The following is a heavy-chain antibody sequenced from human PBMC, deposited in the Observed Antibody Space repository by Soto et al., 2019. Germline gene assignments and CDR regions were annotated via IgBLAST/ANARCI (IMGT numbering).Heavy chain of an antibody. J-gene: IGHJ4*02. CDR3: AISYGSGCRAVDF. D-gene: IGHD3-10*01. CDR2: VNPILSMS. V-gene: IGHV1-69*04. Sequence: QVQLVQSGAAVKRPGSSVKVSCKASGDTFNFYSINWVRQAPGLGLEWMGRVNPILSMSNYAQRFQGRVTMTADKSTSTAYMELSALRSGDTANYYCAISYGSGCRAVDFWGQGALVTVS. CDR1: GDTFNFYS.